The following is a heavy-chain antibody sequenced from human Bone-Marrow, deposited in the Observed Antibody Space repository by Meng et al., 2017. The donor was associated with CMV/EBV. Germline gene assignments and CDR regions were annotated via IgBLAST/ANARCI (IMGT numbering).Heavy chain of an antibody. V-gene: IGHV3-21*01. CDR2: ISSSSSYI. Sequence: GGSLRLSCAVYGGSFSGYYWSWIRQPPGKGLEWVSSISSSSSYIYYADSVKGRFTISRDNAKNSLYLQMNSLRADDTAVYYCVNRFDSWGQGKMVTVSS. CDR3: VNRFDS. CDR1: GGSFSGYY. J-gene: IGHJ3*02. D-gene: IGHD2/OR15-2a*01.